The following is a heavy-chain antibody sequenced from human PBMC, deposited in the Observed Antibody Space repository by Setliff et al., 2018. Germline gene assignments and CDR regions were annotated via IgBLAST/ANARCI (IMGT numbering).Heavy chain of an antibody. CDR1: GYTFTSYY. Sequence: ASVKVSCKASGYTFTSYYVHWVRQAPGQGLEWMGTINPSSGRTSYAQKFQGRVTITTDESTSTAYMELSSLRSEDTAVYYCARGNYYDSSGYSVDYWGQGTLVTVSS. V-gene: IGHV1-46*01. CDR3: ARGNYYDSSGYSVDY. J-gene: IGHJ4*02. D-gene: IGHD3-22*01. CDR2: INPSSGRT.